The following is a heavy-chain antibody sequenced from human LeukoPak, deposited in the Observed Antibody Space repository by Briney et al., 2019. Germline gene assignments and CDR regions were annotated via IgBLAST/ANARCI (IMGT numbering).Heavy chain of an antibody. V-gene: IGHV4-34*01. CDR2: INHSGST. Sequence: PETLSLTCAVYGGSFSGYYWSWIRQPPGKGLEWIGEINHSGSTNYNPSLKSRVTISVDTSKNQFSLKLSSVTAADTAVYYCASSGYSYGLVGDAFDIWGQGTMVTVSS. CDR1: GGSFSGYY. D-gene: IGHD5-18*01. CDR3: ASSGYSYGLVGDAFDI. J-gene: IGHJ3*02.